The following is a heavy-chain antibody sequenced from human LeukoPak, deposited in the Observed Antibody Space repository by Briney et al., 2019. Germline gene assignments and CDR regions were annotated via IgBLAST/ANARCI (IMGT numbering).Heavy chain of an antibody. CDR3: ARVGEITTTYYYYMDV. CDR2: ISAYNGNT. J-gene: IGHJ6*03. D-gene: IGHD3-22*01. V-gene: IGHV1-18*01. Sequence: ASVKVSRKASGYTFTSYGISWVRQAPGQGLEWMGWISAYNGNTNYAQKLQGRVTMTTDTSTSTAYMELRSLRSDDTAVYYCARVGEITTTYYYYMDVWGKGTTVTVSS. CDR1: GYTFTSYG.